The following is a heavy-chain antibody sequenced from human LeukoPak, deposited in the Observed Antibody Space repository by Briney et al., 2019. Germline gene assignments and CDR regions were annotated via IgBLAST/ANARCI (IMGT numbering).Heavy chain of an antibody. J-gene: IGHJ5*02. CDR1: GFTFSTYA. Sequence: GGSLRLSCAASGFTFSTYAMTWVRQAPGKGLEWVSLISGTGGSTYYADSVRGRFTISRDNSKNTLYLQMNSLRAEDTAVYYCAKDYEPLVGVHRWGDWFDPWGQGTLVTVSS. V-gene: IGHV3-23*01. CDR3: AKDYEPLVGVHRWGDWFDP. CDR2: ISGTGGST. D-gene: IGHD1-26*01.